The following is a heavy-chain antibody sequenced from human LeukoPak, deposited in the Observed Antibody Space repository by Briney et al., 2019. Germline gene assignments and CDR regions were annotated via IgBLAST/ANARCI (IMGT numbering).Heavy chain of an antibody. D-gene: IGHD3-10*01. J-gene: IGHJ4*02. CDR2: LYHSGST. Sequence: SETLSLTCTVSGYSISSGYYWGWIRQPPGKGLEWIGSLYHSGSTYYNPSLKSRVTISVDTSKNQFSLKLSSVTAADTAVYYCARHGRPLLWFGELLPGPFDYWGQGTLVTVSS. CDR3: ARHGRPLLWFGELLPGPFDY. CDR1: GYSISSGYY. V-gene: IGHV4-38-2*02.